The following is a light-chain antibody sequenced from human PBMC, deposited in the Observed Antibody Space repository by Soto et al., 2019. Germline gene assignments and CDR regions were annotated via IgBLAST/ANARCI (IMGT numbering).Light chain of an antibody. Sequence: EIVLTQSPGTLSLSPGERATLSCRASQSVSSSYLAWYQQKPGQAPRLIIYGASGRATGIPDRFSGSGSGTDFTLTISRLEPEDFAVYYWQQYGSSPPVTFGQGTRLEIK. CDR3: QQYGSSPPVT. CDR1: QSVSSSY. V-gene: IGKV3-20*01. J-gene: IGKJ5*01. CDR2: GAS.